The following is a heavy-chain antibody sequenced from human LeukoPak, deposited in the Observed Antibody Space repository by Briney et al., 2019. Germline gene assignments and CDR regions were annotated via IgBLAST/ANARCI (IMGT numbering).Heavy chain of an antibody. D-gene: IGHD4-11*01. CDR3: ASASKPTVDAFDI. CDR2: IYPGDSDT. J-gene: IGHJ3*02. Sequence: GESLKISCKGSGYSFTSYWIGWVRQMPGKGLEWMGIIYPGDSDTRYSPSFHGQVTISADKSISTAYLQWSSLKASDTAMYCCASASKPTVDAFDIWGQGTMVTVSS. CDR1: GYSFTSYW. V-gene: IGHV5-51*01.